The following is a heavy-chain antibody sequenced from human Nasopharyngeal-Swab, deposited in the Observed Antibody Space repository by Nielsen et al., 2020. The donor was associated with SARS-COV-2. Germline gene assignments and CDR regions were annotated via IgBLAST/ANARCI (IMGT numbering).Heavy chain of an antibody. D-gene: IGHD3-22*01. CDR3: ARRQSSDYPFDY. CDR2: IYAEGGSP. J-gene: IGHJ4*02. CDR1: GYSFTKYF. Sequence: ASVKVSCRASGYSFTKYFIHWVRPVPGQGLEGMGAIYAEGGSPDYAQKFQGRVTMTRDRSTSTVYMDLSSLRSEDTAVYYCARRQSSDYPFDYWGQGTLVTVSS. V-gene: IGHV1-46*01.